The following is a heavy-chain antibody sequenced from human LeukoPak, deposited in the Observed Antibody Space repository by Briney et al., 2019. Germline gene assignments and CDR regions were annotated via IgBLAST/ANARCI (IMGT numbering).Heavy chain of an antibody. CDR3: AKDACNSGGSFCNFDY. V-gene: IGHV3-23*01. D-gene: IGHD1-26*01. CDR2: ISGSGDTT. Sequence: GGTLRLSCAASGFTFGTFAMSWVRQAPGKGLEWVSDISGSGDTTYYADSVKGRFTISRDNSKNTLYLHMSTLRAEDTAVYYCAKDACNSGGSFCNFDYWGQGTLVTVSS. CDR1: GFTFGTFA. J-gene: IGHJ4*02.